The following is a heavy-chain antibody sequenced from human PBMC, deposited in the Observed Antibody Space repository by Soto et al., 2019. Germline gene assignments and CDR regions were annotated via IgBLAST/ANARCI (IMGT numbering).Heavy chain of an antibody. V-gene: IGHV3-30*18. CDR2: ISYDGSNK. Sequence: QVQLVESGGGVVQPGRSLRLSCAASGFTFSSYGMHWVRQAPGKGLEWVAVISYDGSNKYYADSVKGRFTISRDNSKNTLYLQMNSLRAEDTAVYYCAKDSSGSPFDYWGQGTLVTVSS. CDR3: AKDSSGSPFDY. CDR1: GFTFSSYG. D-gene: IGHD3-22*01. J-gene: IGHJ4*02.